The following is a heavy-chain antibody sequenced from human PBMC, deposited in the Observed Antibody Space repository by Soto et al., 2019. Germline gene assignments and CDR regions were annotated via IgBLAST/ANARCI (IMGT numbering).Heavy chain of an antibody. Sequence: ASVKVSCKASGYTFTSYAMHWVRQAPGQRREWMGWINAGNGNTKYSQKFQGRVTITRDTSASTAYMELSSLRSEDTAVYYCARPGPEMATYYFDYWGQGTLVTVSS. CDR2: INAGNGNT. CDR3: ARPGPEMATYYFDY. CDR1: GYTFTSYA. D-gene: IGHD5-12*01. J-gene: IGHJ4*02. V-gene: IGHV1-3*01.